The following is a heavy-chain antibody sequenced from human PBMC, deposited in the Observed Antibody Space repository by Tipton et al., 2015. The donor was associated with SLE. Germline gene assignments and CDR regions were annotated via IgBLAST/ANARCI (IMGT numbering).Heavy chain of an antibody. CDR2: IYPGDSDT. J-gene: IGHJ4*02. D-gene: IGHD6-19*01. CDR3: ARSLSSSGWTLFDY. Sequence: QLVQSGAEVKKPGESLKISCKGSGYSFTSYWIGWVRQMPGKGLEWMGIIYPGDSDTRYSPSFQGQASISADKSISTAYLQWSSLKASDTDMYYCARSLSSSGWTLFDYWGQGTLVIVSS. CDR1: GYSFTSYW. V-gene: IGHV5-51*01.